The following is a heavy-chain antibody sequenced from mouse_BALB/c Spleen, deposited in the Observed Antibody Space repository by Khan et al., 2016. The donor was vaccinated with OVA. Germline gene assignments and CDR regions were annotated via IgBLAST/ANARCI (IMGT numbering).Heavy chain of an antibody. V-gene: IGHV5-6*02. Sequence: EVKLEESGGDLVKPEGSLKLSCAASGFTFSTYSMSWVRQTPDKRLEWVATISSGGSYTYYPDSVQGRFTISRDNAKNTLYLQMSSLKSEDTAMFYCARLAYDYESGGVAYWGQGTLVTVSA. D-gene: IGHD2-4*01. CDR3: ARLAYDYESGGVAY. CDR2: ISSGGSYT. J-gene: IGHJ3*01. CDR1: GFTFSTYS.